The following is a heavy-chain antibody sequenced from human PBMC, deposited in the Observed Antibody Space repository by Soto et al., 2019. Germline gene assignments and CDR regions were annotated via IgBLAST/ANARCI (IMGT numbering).Heavy chain of an antibody. CDR2: IYYSGST. CDR1: GGSISSSSYY. Sequence: PSETLSLTCTVSGGSISSSSYYWGWIRQPPGKGLEWIGSIYYSGSTYYNPSLKSRVTISVDTSKNQFSLKLSSVTAADTAVYYCARPYSSGWSYYYYYGMDVWGQGTTVTVSS. CDR3: ARPYSSGWSYYYYYGMDV. D-gene: IGHD6-19*01. J-gene: IGHJ6*02. V-gene: IGHV4-39*01.